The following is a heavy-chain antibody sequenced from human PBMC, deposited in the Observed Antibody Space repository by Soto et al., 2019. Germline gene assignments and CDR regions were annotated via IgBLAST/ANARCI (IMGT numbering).Heavy chain of an antibody. CDR3: AREGGNYFDY. D-gene: IGHD1-26*01. CDR1: GFTFSTYS. V-gene: IGHV3-48*01. CDR2: MSSSSTI. J-gene: IGHJ4*02. Sequence: EVQLVESGGGLIQPGGSLRLSCAASGFTFSTYSMNWVRQAPGKGLEWVSYMSSSSTIYYADSVKGRFTTSRDNAKNSLYLHMNSLRAADAAVYYCAREGGNYFDYWGQGTLVTVSS.